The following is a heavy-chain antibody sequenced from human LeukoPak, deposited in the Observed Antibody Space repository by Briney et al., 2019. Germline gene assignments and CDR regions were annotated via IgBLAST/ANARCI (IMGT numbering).Heavy chain of an antibody. V-gene: IGHV3-74*01. CDR2: INSDGTTT. Sequence: GGSLRLSCASSAFNFTAYWVHWVRQAPRQGLLWVARINSDGTTTNYADSVKGRFTISRDNAKNTLFLQMNSLRAEDTAVYFCAVSNGGYGPWGQGALVTVSS. J-gene: IGHJ5*02. D-gene: IGHD5-12*01. CDR3: AVSNGGYGP. CDR1: AFNFTAYW.